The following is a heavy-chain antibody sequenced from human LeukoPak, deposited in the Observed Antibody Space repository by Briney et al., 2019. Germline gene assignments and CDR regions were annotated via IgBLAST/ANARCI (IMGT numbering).Heavy chain of an antibody. CDR2: IYYSGST. D-gene: IGHD2-15*01. J-gene: IGHJ4*02. Sequence: SQTLSLTCTVSGGSISSGGYYWSWIRQHPGKGLEWIGYIYYSGSTYYNLSLKSRVTISVDTSKNQISLKLSSVTAADTAVYYCAGGVVVVAATPYYFDYWGQGTLVTVSS. V-gene: IGHV4-31*02. CDR3: AGGVVVVAATPYYFDY. CDR1: GGSISSGGYY.